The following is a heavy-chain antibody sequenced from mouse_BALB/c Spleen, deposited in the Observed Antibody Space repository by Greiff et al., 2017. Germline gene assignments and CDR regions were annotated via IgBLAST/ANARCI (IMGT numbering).Heavy chain of an antibody. CDR2: IYPGSGST. CDR3: TRWGDGAWFAY. V-gene: IGHV1S22*01. CDR1: GYTFTSYW. J-gene: IGHJ3*01. Sequence: LQQPGSELVRPGASVKLSCKASGYTFTSYWMHWVKQRPGQGLEWIGNIYPGSGSTNYDEKFKSKATLTVDTSSSTAYMQLSSLTSVDSAVYYCTRWGDGAWFAYWGQGTLVTVSA.